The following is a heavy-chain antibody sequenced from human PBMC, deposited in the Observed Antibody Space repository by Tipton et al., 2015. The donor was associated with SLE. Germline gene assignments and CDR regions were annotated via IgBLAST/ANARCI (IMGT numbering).Heavy chain of an antibody. CDR1: GGSIGGYC. V-gene: IGHV4-59*01. CDR3: ARDSRRGGYFQH. Sequence: TLSLTCTVSGGSIGGYCWSWIRQPPGKGLEWIGNTYYSGSSTYNPSLKSRVTMSVDTSKNQFSLKVTSLTAADTAVYYCARDSRRGGYFQHWGQGTLVTVSS. J-gene: IGHJ1*01. CDR2: TYYSGSS.